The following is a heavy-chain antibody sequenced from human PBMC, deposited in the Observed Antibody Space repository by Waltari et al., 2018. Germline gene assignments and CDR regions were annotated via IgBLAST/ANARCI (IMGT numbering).Heavy chain of an antibody. V-gene: IGHV3-48*01. J-gene: IGHJ4*02. CDR1: GFTFSSYS. D-gene: IGHD3-16*01. CDR3: ARVGVGYDYIWGSSIFDY. CDR2: ISRSSTI. Sequence: EVQLVESGGGLVQPGGSLRLSCAASGFTFSSYSMNWVRQAPGKGLEWVSYISRSSTIYYADTVKGRFTISRDNAKNSLYLQMNSLRAEDTAVYYCARVGVGYDYIWGSSIFDYWGQGTLVTVSS.